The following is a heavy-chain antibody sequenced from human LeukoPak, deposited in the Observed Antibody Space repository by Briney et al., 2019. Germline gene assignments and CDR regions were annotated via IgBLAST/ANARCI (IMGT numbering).Heavy chain of an antibody. D-gene: IGHD1-26*01. CDR2: IYPGDSET. V-gene: IGHV5-51*01. Sequence: GESLQISCKGSGYNFTNYWIAWVRQMPGKGLEWMGIIYPGDSETRYSPSFQGQVTISADKSISTAYLQWSSLKASDTAMYYCARRAGSYYGLDYWGQGTLVTVSS. J-gene: IGHJ4*02. CDR1: GYNFTNYW. CDR3: ARRAGSYYGLDY.